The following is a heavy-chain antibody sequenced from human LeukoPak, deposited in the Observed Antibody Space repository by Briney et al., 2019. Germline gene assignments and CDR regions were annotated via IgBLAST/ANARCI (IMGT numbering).Heavy chain of an antibody. J-gene: IGHJ4*02. CDR3: AYYGVPGY. D-gene: IGHD4-17*01. CDR1: GGSISSSSYS. CDR2: IYYSGGT. V-gene: IGHV4-39*01. Sequence: SETLSLTCTVSGGSISSSSYSWGWIRQPPGKGLEWIGSIYYSGGTYYNPSLKSRVTISVDTSKNQFSLKLSSVTAADTAVYYCAYYGVPGYWGQGTLVTVSS.